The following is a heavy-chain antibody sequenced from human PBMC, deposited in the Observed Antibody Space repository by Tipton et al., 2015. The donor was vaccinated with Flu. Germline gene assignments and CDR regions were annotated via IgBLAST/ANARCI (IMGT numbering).Heavy chain of an antibody. J-gene: IGHJ4*02. D-gene: IGHD1-26*01. V-gene: IGHV4-61*02. CDR3: AREGYNSGSYGRFDY. CDR1: GGSISSGSYY. Sequence: TLSLTCTVSGGSISSGSYYWSWIRQPAGKGLEWIGRIYTSGSTNYNPSLKSRVTISVDTSKNQFSLKLSSVTAADTAVYYCAREGYNSGSYGRFDYWGQGTLVTVSS. CDR2: IYTSGST.